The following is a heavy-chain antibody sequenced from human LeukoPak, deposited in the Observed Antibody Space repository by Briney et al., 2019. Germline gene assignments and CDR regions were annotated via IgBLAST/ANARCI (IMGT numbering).Heavy chain of an antibody. CDR3: ARDDLTMVRGLVDY. CDR1: GYTFTCYG. J-gene: IGHJ4*02. V-gene: IGHV1-18*01. CDR2: ISAYNGNT. Sequence: ASVKVSCKASGYTFTCYGISWMRQAPGQGLEWMGWISAYNGNTNYAQKLQGRVTMTTDTSTSTAYMELRSLRSDDTAVYYCARDDLTMVRGLVDYWGQGTLVTVSS. D-gene: IGHD3-10*01.